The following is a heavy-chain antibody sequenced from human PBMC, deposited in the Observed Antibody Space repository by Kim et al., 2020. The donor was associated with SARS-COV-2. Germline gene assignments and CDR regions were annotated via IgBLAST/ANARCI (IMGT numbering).Heavy chain of an antibody. Sequence: GGSLRLSCAASGFTFSSYGMHWVRQAPGKGLEWVAVIWYDGSNKYYADSVKGRFTISRDNSENTLYLQMNSLRAEDTAVYYCAREGAWDSGSGFDYWGQGTLVTVSS. CDR1: GFTFSSYG. J-gene: IGHJ4*02. D-gene: IGHD1-26*01. CDR3: AREGAWDSGSGFDY. CDR2: IWYDGSNK. V-gene: IGHV3-33*01.